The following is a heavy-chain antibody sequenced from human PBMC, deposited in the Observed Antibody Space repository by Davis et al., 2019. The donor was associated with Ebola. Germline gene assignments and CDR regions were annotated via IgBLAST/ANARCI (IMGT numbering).Heavy chain of an antibody. CDR1: GYTFTSYG. Sequence: AASVQVSCKASGYTFTSYGISWVRQAPRQGLEWVGWIIVYNGNTNYAQIPQGRVTITSDTATTTAYMEVGSLRSDDTAVYYCARAQFPTTSDHWGQGTLVTVSS. J-gene: IGHJ4*02. V-gene: IGHV1-18*04. CDR3: ARAQFPTTSDH. CDR2: IIVYNGNT. D-gene: IGHD1-1*01.